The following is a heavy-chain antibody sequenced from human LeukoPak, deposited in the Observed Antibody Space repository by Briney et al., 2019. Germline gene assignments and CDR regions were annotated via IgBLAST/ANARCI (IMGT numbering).Heavy chain of an antibody. CDR1: GVSVGSAGYY. D-gene: IGHD1-26*01. J-gene: IGHJ4*02. Sequence: PSETLSLTCSVSGVSVGSAGYYWTWIRQPPGKGLEWIGYMYYSGNSNYNPFLKSRVTMSLDPSKNRFSLKLSSVTAADTAVYYCARNQSQSGSYRYYFTYWGQGTLVTVSS. CDR3: ARNQSQSGSYRYYFTY. CDR2: MYYSGNS. V-gene: IGHV4-61*08.